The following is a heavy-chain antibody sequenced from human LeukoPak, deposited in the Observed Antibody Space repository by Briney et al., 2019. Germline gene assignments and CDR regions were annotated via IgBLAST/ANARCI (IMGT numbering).Heavy chain of an antibody. J-gene: IGHJ3*02. D-gene: IGHD3-22*01. CDR1: GFTFSSYW. Sequence: GGSLRLSCAASGFTFSSYWMSWVRQAPGKGLECISGFSGSGGSTYYADSVKGRFTISRDNSKNTLYLQMNSLRAEDTAVYYCARDLSYDSSGDDAFDIWGQGTMVTVSS. CDR3: ARDLSYDSSGDDAFDI. V-gene: IGHV3-23*01. CDR2: FSGSGGST.